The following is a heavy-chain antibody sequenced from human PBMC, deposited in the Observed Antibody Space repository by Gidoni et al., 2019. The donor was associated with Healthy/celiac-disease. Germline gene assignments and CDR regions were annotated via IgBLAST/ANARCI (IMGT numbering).Heavy chain of an antibody. V-gene: IGHV4-34*01. D-gene: IGHD5-18*01. CDR1: GGSFSGYY. CDR2: INHSGST. Sequence: QVQLQQWGAGLLKPSETLSLTCPVYGGSFSGYYWNGIRQPPGKGLEWIGEINHSGSTNYNPSLKSRVTISVDTSKNHFSLKLSSVTAADTAVYYCARGTGGYSYGLRSYFDYWGQGTLVTVSS. CDR3: ARGTGGYSYGLRSYFDY. J-gene: IGHJ4*02.